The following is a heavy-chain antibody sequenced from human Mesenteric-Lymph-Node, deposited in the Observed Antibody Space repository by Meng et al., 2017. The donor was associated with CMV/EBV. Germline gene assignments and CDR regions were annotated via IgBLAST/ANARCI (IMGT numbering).Heavy chain of an antibody. J-gene: IGHJ4*02. V-gene: IGHV1-2*02. Sequence: ASVKVSCKASGYTFSGYYIHWVRQAPGQGLEWMGWINPSNGDTKFAQKFQGRVTVTRDTSITTTHWDLSRLTADDPAVYYCAGDYWWGGGVDYWGQGSLVTVSS. CDR1: GYTFSGYY. D-gene: IGHD2-8*02. CDR2: INPSNGDT. CDR3: AGDYWWGGGVDY.